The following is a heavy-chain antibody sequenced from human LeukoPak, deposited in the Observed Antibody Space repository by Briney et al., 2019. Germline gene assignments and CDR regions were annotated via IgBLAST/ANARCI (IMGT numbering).Heavy chain of an antibody. D-gene: IGHD6-13*01. CDR3: AKGAAEFIAAAGGPDY. V-gene: IGHV3-30*02. J-gene: IGHJ4*02. Sequence: GGTLRLSCAASGFTFSSYGVSWVRQAPGKGLEWVAFIRYDGSNKYYADSVKGRFTISRDNSKNTLYLQMNSLRAEDTAVYYCAKGAAEFIAAAGGPDYWGQGTLVTVSS. CDR1: GFTFSSYG. CDR2: IRYDGSNK.